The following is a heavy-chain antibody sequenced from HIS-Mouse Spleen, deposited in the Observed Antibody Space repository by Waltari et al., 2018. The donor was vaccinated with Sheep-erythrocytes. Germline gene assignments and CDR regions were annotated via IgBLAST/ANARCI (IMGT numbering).Heavy chain of an antibody. CDR3: ATKGNYYYYGMDV. Sequence: VKGRFTISRDNSKNTLYLQMNSLRAEDTAVYYCATKGNYYYYGMDVWGQGTTVTVSS. J-gene: IGHJ6*02. V-gene: IGHV3-30*03.